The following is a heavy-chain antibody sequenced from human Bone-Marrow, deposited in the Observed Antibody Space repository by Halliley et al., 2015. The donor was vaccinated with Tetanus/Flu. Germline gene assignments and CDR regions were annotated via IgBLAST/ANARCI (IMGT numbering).Heavy chain of an antibody. D-gene: IGHD5-18*01. CDR3: AVSGYNYEDALDI. J-gene: IGHJ3*02. V-gene: IGHV1-2*04. CDR2: INPNSGDT. CDR1: GYTFTGYY. Sequence: QLVQSGAEVKKPGASVKVSCKASGYTFTGYYIHWVRQAPGQGLEWMGWINPNSGDTNYAQKFQGWVSLTSDTSISTAYMELSRLSSDDTAVYYCAVSGYNYEDALDIWGQGTMVIVSS.